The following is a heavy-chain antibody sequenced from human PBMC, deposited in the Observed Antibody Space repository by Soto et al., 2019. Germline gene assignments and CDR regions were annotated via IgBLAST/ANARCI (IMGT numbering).Heavy chain of an antibody. D-gene: IGHD6-6*01. Sequence: QVQLVQSGAEVKKPGASVKVSCKASGYTFSDYYMHWVRQAPGQGLEWMGFINSKGGATNYAQKFQGRVTMSRDTSISTAYMELSNLRSDDTAIYYCARDPVPSIWHFDVWGRGTLVTVSS. J-gene: IGHJ2*01. CDR1: GYTFSDYY. CDR3: ARDPVPSIWHFDV. CDR2: INSKGGAT. V-gene: IGHV1-2*02.